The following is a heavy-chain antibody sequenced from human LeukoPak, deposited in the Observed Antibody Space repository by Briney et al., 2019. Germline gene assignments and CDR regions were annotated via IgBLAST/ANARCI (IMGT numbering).Heavy chain of an antibody. J-gene: IGHJ4*02. Sequence: GGSLRLSRAASGFTFSSYWMHWVRQAPGKGLVWVSRINSDGRTTDYADSVKGRFTISRDNAKNTLYLEMNSLRAEDTAVYYCARGISGATTFDYWGQGTLVTVSS. CDR1: GFTFSSYW. V-gene: IGHV3-74*01. D-gene: IGHD1-26*01. CDR3: ARGISGATTFDY. CDR2: INSDGRTT.